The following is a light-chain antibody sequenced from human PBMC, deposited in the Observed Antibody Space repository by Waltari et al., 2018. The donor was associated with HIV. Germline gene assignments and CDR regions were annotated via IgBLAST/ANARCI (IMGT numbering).Light chain of an antibody. CDR2: QDG. CDR1: KLDTKY. J-gene: IGLJ2*01. CDR3: QAWDDSTAV. V-gene: IGLV3-1*01. Sequence: SYELTQPPSVSVSPGQTASITCSGDKLDTKYISWYQQRPGQSPIMVIYQDGERPSGIPERFSGSNSANTATLTISGTQAMDEADYYCQAWDDSTAVFGGGTKLTVL.